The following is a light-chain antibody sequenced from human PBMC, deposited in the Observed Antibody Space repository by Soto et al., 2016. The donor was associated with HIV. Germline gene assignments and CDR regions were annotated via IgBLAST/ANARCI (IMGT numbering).Light chain of an antibody. CDR3: NSRDSSGNPR. V-gene: IGLV3-19*01. Sequence: SSELTQDPAVSVALGQTVRITCQGDSLRSYYASWYQQKPGQAPVLVIYGKNKRPSGIPDRFSGSSSGNTASLTITGAQAEDEADYFCNSRDSSGNPRFGGGTKLTVL. CDR2: GKN. J-gene: IGLJ2*01. CDR1: SLRSYY.